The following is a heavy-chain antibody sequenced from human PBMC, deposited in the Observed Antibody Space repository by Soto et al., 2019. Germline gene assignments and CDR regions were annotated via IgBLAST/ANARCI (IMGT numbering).Heavy chain of an antibody. J-gene: IGHJ4*02. CDR3: ARGGGSPYHNHEFDF. CDR1: GFTFSSYA. V-gene: IGHV3-30-3*01. CDR2: ISYDGSNK. Sequence: GGSLRLSCAASGFTFSSYAMHWVRQAPGKGLEWVAVISYDGSNKYYADSVKGRFTISRDNSKNQFSLTLNSVTAADTAVYHCARGGGSPYHNHEFDFWGQGTLVTVSS. D-gene: IGHD6-13*01.